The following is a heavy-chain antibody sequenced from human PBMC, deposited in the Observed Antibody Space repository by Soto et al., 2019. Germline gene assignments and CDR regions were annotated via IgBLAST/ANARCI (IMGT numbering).Heavy chain of an antibody. Sequence: PSEALCEPYTGSGPSTRSSSYYRRWSGKPPGQGLEWIGSIYYSGYTYYNPSLKSRVTISVDTSKNQFSLKLSSVTAADTAVYYCARRYGGTLDYWGQGTLVTVSS. CDR3: ARRYGGTLDY. J-gene: IGHJ4*02. CDR2: IYYSGYT. V-gene: IGHV4-39*07. D-gene: IGHD4-17*01. CDR1: GPSTRSSSYY.